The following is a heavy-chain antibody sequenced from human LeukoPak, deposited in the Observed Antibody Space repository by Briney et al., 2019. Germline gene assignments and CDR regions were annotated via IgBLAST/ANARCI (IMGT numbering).Heavy chain of an antibody. CDR3: APFYYDSSGYSN. CDR1: GFTFSSYE. CDR2: ISSSGSTI. D-gene: IGHD3-22*01. J-gene: IGHJ4*02. V-gene: IGHV3-48*03. Sequence: GGSLRLSCAASGFTFSSYEMNWVRQAPGKGLDWISYISSSGSTIYYADSLKGRFTISRDNAKNSLYLQMNSLRAEDTAVYYCAPFYYDSSGYSNWGQGTLVTVSS.